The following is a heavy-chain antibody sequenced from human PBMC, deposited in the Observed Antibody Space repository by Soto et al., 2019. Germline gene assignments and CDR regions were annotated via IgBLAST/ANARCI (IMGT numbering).Heavy chain of an antibody. Sequence: GGSLRLSCAASGFTVSSNYMSWVRQAPGKGLEWVSVIYSGGSTYYADSVKGRFTISRDNSKNTLYLQMNSLRAEDTAVYYCARGVPAAQPFDYWGQGTLVTVSS. CDR2: IYSGGST. CDR3: ARGVPAAQPFDY. CDR1: GFTVSSNY. D-gene: IGHD2-2*01. J-gene: IGHJ4*02. V-gene: IGHV3-66*01.